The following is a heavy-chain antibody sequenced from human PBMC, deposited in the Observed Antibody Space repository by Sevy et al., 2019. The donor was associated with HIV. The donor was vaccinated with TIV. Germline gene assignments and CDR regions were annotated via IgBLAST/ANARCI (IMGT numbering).Heavy chain of an antibody. CDR1: GGTFSSYA. CDR3: AKYGPTGGAFDI. D-gene: IGHD4-17*01. Sequence: ASVKVSCKASGGTFSSYAISWVRQAPGQELESMGGIIPIFGTANYAQKFQGRVTITADKSTSTAYMELSSLRSEDTAVYYCAKYGPTGGAFDIWGQGTMVTVSS. J-gene: IGHJ3*02. V-gene: IGHV1-69*06. CDR2: IIPIFGTA.